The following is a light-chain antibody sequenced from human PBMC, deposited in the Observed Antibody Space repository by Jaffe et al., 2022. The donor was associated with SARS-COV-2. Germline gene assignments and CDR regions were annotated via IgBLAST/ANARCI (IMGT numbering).Light chain of an antibody. CDR1: RSISGG. J-gene: IGKJ1*01. V-gene: IGKV1-5*01. CDR3: HQYGTGGT. CDR2: GTF. Sequence: DIQMTQSPSTLSASVGDRVTITCRASRSISGGLAWYQQKPGKAPKLLIYGTFNLEIGVPSRFSGSGSGTDFTLTISSLQTDDFATYYCHQYGTGGTFGQGTKVDIK.